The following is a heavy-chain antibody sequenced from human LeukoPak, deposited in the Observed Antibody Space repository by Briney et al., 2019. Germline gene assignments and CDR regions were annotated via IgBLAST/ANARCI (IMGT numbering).Heavy chain of an antibody. CDR1: GYTFTSYA. D-gene: IGHD2-15*01. CDR2: INTNTGNP. V-gene: IGHV7-4-1*02. CDR3: ARDSVVVVAATPTGCDY. Sequence: ASVKVSCKASGYTFTSYAMNWVRQAPGQGLEWMGWINTNTGNPTYAQGFTGRFVFSLDTSVSTAYLQISSLKAEDTAVYYCARDSVVVVAATPTGCDYWGQGTLVTVSS. J-gene: IGHJ4*02.